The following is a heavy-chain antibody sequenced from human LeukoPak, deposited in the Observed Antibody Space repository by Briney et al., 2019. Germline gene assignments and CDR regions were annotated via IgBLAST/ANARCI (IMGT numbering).Heavy chain of an antibody. V-gene: IGHV1-2*02. CDR1: RYTFTYYY. J-gene: IGHJ5*02. CDR3: ARGGWSLGYCSSSSCLDWFDP. Sequence: GASVKVSCKASRYTFTYYYMHWVRQAPGQGLEWMGWINPNSGGTNYAQKFQGRVTMTRYTSISTAYMELSRLRSDDTAVYYCARGGWSLGYCSSSSCLDWFDPWGQGTLVTVSS. CDR2: INPNSGGT. D-gene: IGHD2-2*01.